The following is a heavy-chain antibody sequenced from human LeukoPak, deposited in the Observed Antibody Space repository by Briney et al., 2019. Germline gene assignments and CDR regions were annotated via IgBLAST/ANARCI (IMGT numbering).Heavy chain of an antibody. V-gene: IGHV3-74*01. D-gene: IGHD5-18*01. CDR2: INDDGSGT. J-gene: IGHJ6*03. CDR1: GFTFSNYW. Sequence: GGSLRLSCAASGFTFSNYWMHWVRQVPGKGLVWVSRINDDGSGTFYADSVKGRFTISRDNAKNTLYLQMNSLRAEDTAVYYCAKDLPVDTAMVFHYYYYYMDVWGKGTTVTISS. CDR3: AKDLPVDTAMVFHYYYYYMDV.